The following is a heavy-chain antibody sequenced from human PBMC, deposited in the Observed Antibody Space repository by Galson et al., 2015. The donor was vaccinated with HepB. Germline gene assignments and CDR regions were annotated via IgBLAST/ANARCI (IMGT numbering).Heavy chain of an antibody. V-gene: IGHV3-7*03. CDR3: ARDHPYDFWSGRLDV. D-gene: IGHD3-3*01. J-gene: IGHJ6*04. Sequence: SLRLSCAASGFMFSSYWMTWVRQAPGKGLEWAANIKQDGSEKYYVDSVKGRFSIYRDNDKNSLFLQMNSLRAEDTAVYYCARDHPYDFWSGRLDVWGKGTTVTVSS. CDR1: GFMFSSYW. CDR2: IKQDGSEK.